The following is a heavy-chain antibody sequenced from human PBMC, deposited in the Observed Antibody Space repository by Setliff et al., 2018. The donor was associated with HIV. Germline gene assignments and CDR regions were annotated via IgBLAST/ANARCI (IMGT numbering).Heavy chain of an antibody. J-gene: IGHJ3*01. CDR1: GGSSSTHA. CDR3: AGPRGDEAFDV. Sequence: ASVKVSCKASGGSSSTHAMNWVRQAPGQGLEWMGQIISILGITNYAQKFQGRVTLTADESTSTMYMELSSLTSDDTAVCYCAGPRGDEAFDVWGQGTMVTVSS. CDR2: IISILGIT. V-gene: IGHV1-69*10.